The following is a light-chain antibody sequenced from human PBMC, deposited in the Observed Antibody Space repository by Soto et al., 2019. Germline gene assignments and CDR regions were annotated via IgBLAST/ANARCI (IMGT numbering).Light chain of an antibody. J-gene: IGLJ1*01. CDR3: CSYAGSPRNV. CDR1: RSDVGGYNY. Sequence: SALTQPRSASGSPGQSVTISCPGTRSDVGGYNYVSWYQQHPGKAPKVMIYDVSERPSGVPDRFSGSKSGNTASLTISGLQAEDEADYYCCSYAGSPRNVFGTGTKLTVL. V-gene: IGLV2-11*01. CDR2: DVS.